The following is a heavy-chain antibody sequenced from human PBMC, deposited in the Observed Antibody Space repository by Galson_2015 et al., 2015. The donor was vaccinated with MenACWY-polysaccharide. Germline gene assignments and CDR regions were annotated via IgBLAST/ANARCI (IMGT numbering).Heavy chain of an antibody. CDR2: IYPDDSDT. Sequence: QSGAEVKKPGESLKISCKGSGYSFTSYWIGWVRQMPGKGLEWMGIIYPDDSDTRYSPSFQGQVTISADRSISTAYLQWSSLEASDTAMYYCARGERGSGSQFKDYYGMDVWGQGTTVTVSS. CDR3: ARGERGSGSQFKDYYGMDV. J-gene: IGHJ6*02. CDR1: GYSFTSYW. V-gene: IGHV5-51*03. D-gene: IGHD3-10*01.